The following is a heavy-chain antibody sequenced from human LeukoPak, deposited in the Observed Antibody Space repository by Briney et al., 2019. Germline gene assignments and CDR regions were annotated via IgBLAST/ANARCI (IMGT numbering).Heavy chain of an antibody. V-gene: IGHV4-34*01. D-gene: IGHD5-18*01. Sequence: PSETLSLTCAVYGGSFNGYYWSWIRQPPGKGLEWIGEINHSGSTNYNPSLKSRVTISVDTSKNQFSLKLSSVTAADTAVYYCARGVIWIQLWLQREGSWFDPWGQGTLVTVSS. CDR2: INHSGST. CDR3: ARGVIWIQLWLQREGSWFDP. CDR1: GGSFNGYY. J-gene: IGHJ5*02.